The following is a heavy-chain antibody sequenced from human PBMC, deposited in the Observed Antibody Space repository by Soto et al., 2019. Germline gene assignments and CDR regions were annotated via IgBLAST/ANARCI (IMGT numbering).Heavy chain of an antibody. J-gene: IGHJ3*02. Sequence: GASVKVSCKASGGTFSSYAISWVRQAPGQGLEWMGGIIPIFGTANYAQKFQGRVTITADESTGTAYMELSSLRSEDTAVYYCARVRGSYPDDAFDIWGRGTMVTVSS. CDR1: GGTFSSYA. CDR2: IIPIFGTA. CDR3: ARVRGSYPDDAFDI. D-gene: IGHD1-26*01. V-gene: IGHV1-69*13.